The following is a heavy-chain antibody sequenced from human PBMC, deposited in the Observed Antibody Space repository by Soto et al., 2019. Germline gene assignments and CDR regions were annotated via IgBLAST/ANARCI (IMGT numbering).Heavy chain of an antibody. Sequence: SETLSLTCAVYGGSLSGYYWSWIRQPPGKGLEWIGEINHSGSTNYNPSLKSRVTISVDTSKNQFSLKLSSVTAADTAVYYCARDLSDPWGQGTLVTVSS. CDR2: INHSGST. CDR1: GGSLSGYY. J-gene: IGHJ5*02. CDR3: ARDLSDP. V-gene: IGHV4-34*01.